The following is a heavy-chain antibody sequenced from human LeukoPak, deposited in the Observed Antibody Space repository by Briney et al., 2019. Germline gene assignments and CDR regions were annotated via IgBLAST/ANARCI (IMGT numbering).Heavy chain of an antibody. D-gene: IGHD2-21*01. CDR2: IYHSGST. V-gene: IGHV4-38-2*02. CDR1: GYSISGGYY. Sequence: SETLSLTCTVSGYSISGGYYWGWIGHPPGKGLEGFGGIYHSGSTYYNPSLKSRVTISVDTSKNQFSLKLSSVTAADTAVYYCAREVLGTPYSGDAFDIWGQGTMVTVSS. CDR3: AREVLGTPYSGDAFDI. J-gene: IGHJ3*02.